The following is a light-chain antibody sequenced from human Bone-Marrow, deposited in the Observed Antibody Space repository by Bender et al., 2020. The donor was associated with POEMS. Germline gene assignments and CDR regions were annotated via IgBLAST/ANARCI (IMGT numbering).Light chain of an antibody. J-gene: IGLJ3*02. CDR2: KDT. V-gene: IGLV3-27*01. Sequence: SYELTQSSSVSVSPGQTATITCSGDILTKKYARWFQQKPGQAPVLVIYKDTERPSGIPERFSGSSSGTTVTLTISGAKAEDEADYYCYSTADNNGVFGGGTKLTVL. CDR1: ILTKKY. CDR3: YSTADNNGV.